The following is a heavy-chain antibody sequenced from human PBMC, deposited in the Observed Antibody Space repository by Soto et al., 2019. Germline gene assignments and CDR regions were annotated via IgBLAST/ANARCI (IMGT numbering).Heavy chain of an antibody. CDR2: ISGSGGST. CDR3: AKAKHIVVVTATSTPFDY. Sequence: GGSLRLSCAASGFTFSNYAMSWVRQAPGKGLEWVSAISGSGGSTYYADSVKGRFTISRDNSKNTLYLQMNSLRAEDTAVYYCAKAKHIVVVTATSTPFDYWGQGTLVTVSS. V-gene: IGHV3-23*01. D-gene: IGHD2-21*02. CDR1: GFTFSNYA. J-gene: IGHJ4*02.